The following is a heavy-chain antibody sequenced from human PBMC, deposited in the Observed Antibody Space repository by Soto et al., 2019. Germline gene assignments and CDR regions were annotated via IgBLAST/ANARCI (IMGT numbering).Heavy chain of an antibody. J-gene: IGHJ5*02. CDR2: IIPLFGKP. V-gene: IGHV1-69*01. CDR1: GGIFSNYG. Sequence: GASVQVSFKASGGIFSNYGFSWVRQAPGQGLEWMGGIIPLFGKPSYAQKFQGRLSISADASTNRAYLDLYSLTTEDAGIYYCALFESDDDVWGSFRSWGQGTPVTV. CDR3: ALFESDDDVWGSFRS. D-gene: IGHD3-16*01.